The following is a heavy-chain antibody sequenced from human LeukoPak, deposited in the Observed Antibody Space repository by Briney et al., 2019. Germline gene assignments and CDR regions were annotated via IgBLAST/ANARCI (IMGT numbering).Heavy chain of an antibody. CDR3: ARTARLDDAFDI. Sequence: PGGSLRLSCVASGFTFSSYWMTWVRQTPGKGLEWVANIKQDGSEKYYADSVKGRFTISRDNAKNSLYLQMNSLRAEDTAVYYCARTARLDDAFDIWGQGTMVTVSS. V-gene: IGHV3-7*01. J-gene: IGHJ3*02. CDR2: IKQDGSEK. CDR1: GFTFSSYW.